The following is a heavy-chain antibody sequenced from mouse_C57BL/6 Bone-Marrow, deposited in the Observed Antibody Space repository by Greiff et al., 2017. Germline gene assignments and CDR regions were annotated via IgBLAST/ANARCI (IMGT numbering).Heavy chain of an antibody. V-gene: IGHV6-6*01. CDR3: TSRFITTVVAHGDY. D-gene: IGHD1-1*01. CDR1: GFTFSDAW. J-gene: IGHJ4*01. CDR2: IRNKANNHAT. Sequence: EVQGVESGGGLVQPGGSMKLSCAASGFTFSDAWMDWVRQSPEKGLEWVAEIRNKANNHATYYAESVKGRFTISRDDSKSSVYLQMNSLRAEDTGIYYCTSRFITTVVAHGDYWGQGTSVTVSS.